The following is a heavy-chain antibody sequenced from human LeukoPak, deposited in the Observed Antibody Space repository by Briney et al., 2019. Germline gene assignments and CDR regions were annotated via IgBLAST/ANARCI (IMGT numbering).Heavy chain of an antibody. Sequence: PSETLSLTCTVSGGSISSYYWSWIRQPPGKGLEWIGYIYYSGSTNYNPSLKSRVTISVDTSKNQFSLKLSSVTAADTAVYYCARDPLPRYYHDSSGYYAFDYWGQGTLVTVSS. CDR1: GGSISSYY. V-gene: IGHV4-59*01. CDR2: IYYSGST. CDR3: ARDPLPRYYHDSSGYYAFDY. D-gene: IGHD3-22*01. J-gene: IGHJ4*02.